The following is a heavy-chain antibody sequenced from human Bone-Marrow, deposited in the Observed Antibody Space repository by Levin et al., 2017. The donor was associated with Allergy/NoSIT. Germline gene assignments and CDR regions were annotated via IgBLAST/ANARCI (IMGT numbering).Heavy chain of an antibody. CDR2: ISYDGSNK. CDR3: AKDSRNFKLWWAHAPLLWV. J-gene: IGHJ6*02. V-gene: IGHV3-30*18. CDR1: GFTFSSYG. D-gene: IGHD2-21*01. Sequence: PGGSLRLSCAASGFTFSSYGMHWVRQAPGKGLEWVAVISYDGSNKYYADSVKGRFTISRDNSKNTLYLQMNSLRAEDTAVYYCAKDSRNFKLWWAHAPLLWVWGQGTTVTVSS.